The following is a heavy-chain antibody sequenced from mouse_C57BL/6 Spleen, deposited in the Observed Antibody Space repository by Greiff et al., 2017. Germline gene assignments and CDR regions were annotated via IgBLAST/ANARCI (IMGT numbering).Heavy chain of an antibody. D-gene: IGHD1-1*01. CDR2: IYPGDGDT. V-gene: IGHV1-82*01. J-gene: IGHJ2*01. CDR1: GYAFSSSW. CDR3: ARWGSSYGN. Sequence: VQGVESGPELVKPGASVKISCKASGYAFSSSWMNWVKQRPGKGLEWIGRIYPGDGDTNYNGKFKGKATLTADKSSSTAYMQLSSLTSEDSAVYFCARWGSSYGNWGQGTTLTVSS.